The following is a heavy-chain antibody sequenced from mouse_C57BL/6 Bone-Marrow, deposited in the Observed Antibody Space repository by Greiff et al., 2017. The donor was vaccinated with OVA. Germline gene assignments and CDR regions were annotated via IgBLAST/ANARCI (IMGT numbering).Heavy chain of an antibody. Sequence: QVTLKVSGPGLLQPSQTLSLTCSFSGFSLSTFGMGVGWIRQPSGKGLEWLAHPWWVDDKYYNQALKSRLTLSKDTSKNQRCLKIAKVDTEDTATYYFARMGTYGYDDYWGKGTTLTGSS. J-gene: IGHJ2*01. V-gene: IGHV8-8*01. CDR2: PWWVDDK. D-gene: IGHD2-14*01. CDR3: ARMGTYGYDDY. CDR1: GFSLSTFGMG.